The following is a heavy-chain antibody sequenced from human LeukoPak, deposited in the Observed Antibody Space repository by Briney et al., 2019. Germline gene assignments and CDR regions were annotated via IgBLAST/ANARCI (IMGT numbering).Heavy chain of an antibody. CDR1: GFTFSSYW. CDR3: ARGPHVSVLGEYYFDY. Sequence: GGSLRLSCAASGFTFSSYWMHWVRQAPGKGLVWVSRINSDGSSTSYADSVKGRFTISRDNAKNTLYLQMSSLRAEDTAVYYCARGPHVSVLGEYYFDYWGQGTLVTVSS. D-gene: IGHD3-16*01. CDR2: INSDGSST. J-gene: IGHJ4*02. V-gene: IGHV3-74*01.